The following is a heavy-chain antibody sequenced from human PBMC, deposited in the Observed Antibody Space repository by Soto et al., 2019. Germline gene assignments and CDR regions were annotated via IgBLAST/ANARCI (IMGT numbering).Heavy chain of an antibody. V-gene: IGHV3-48*03. D-gene: IGHD5-18*01. CDR2: ISSSGSTI. J-gene: IGHJ6*02. CDR3: ARMGLRGYSYGYLFDYYGMDV. CDR1: GFTFSSYE. Sequence: GGSLRLSCAASGFTFSSYEMNWVRQAPGKGLEWVSYISSSGSTIYYADSVKGRFTISRDNAKNSLYLQMNSLRAEDTAVYYCARMGLRGYSYGYLFDYYGMDVWGQGTTVTVYS.